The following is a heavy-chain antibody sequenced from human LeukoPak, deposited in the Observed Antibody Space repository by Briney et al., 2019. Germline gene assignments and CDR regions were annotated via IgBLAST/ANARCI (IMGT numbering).Heavy chain of an antibody. CDR2: IIPIFGTA. CDR1: GGTFSSYA. D-gene: IGHD2-2*01. CDR3: AREGYCSSTSCYGSFGMDV. V-gene: IGHV1-69*13. Sequence: GASVKVSCKAFGGTFSSYAISWVRQAPGQGLEWMGGIIPIFGTANYAQKFQGRVTITADESTSTAYMELSSLRSEDTAVYYCAREGYCSSTSCYGSFGMDVWGQGTTVTVSS. J-gene: IGHJ6*02.